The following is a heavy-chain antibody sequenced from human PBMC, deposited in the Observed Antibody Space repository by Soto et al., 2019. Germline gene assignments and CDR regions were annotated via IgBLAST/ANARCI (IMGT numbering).Heavy chain of an antibody. D-gene: IGHD3-3*01. Sequence: ASETLSLTCTVSGGSISSYYWSWIRQPPGKGLEWIGYIYYSGSTNYNPSLKSRVTISVDTSKNQFSLKLSSATAADTAVYYCARAYYDFWSGHYDVWGKGTTVTVSS. J-gene: IGHJ6*04. V-gene: IGHV4-59*01. CDR1: GGSISSYY. CDR2: IYYSGST. CDR3: ARAYYDFWSGHYDV.